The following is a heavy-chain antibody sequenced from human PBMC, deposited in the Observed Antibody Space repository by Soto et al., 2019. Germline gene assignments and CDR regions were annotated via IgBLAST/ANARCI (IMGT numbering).Heavy chain of an antibody. Sequence: EVQLVESGGGLVKPGGSLRLSCAASGLTFKNAWMTWVRRAPGKGLEWIGRIKSKPDGGTTDYAAPVKGRFIISRDDSKNXXYXQMHSLKTEDTAVYYCATVGYCGGDWCYASYYGMDVWGQGTTVTVSS. J-gene: IGHJ6*02. CDR3: ATVGYCGGDWCYASYYGMDV. CDR2: IKSKPDGGTT. V-gene: IGHV3-15*01. CDR1: GLTFKNAW. D-gene: IGHD2-21*02.